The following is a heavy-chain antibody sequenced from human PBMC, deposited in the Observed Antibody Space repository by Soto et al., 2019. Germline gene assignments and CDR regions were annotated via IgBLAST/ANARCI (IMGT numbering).Heavy chain of an antibody. V-gene: IGHV4-59*08. D-gene: IGHD1-26*01. Sequence: QVQLQESGPGLVRPSETLSLTCTASSDSISSYYWIWIRQSPGKGLEWIGYTDYSGNTNYNPSLKGRVTISRDTTKNQFSLRLGSVTAADTAVYYCARPVGDALCSLDYWGQGTLVTVSS. CDR2: TDYSGNT. CDR1: SDSISSYY. CDR3: ARPVGDALCSLDY. J-gene: IGHJ4*02.